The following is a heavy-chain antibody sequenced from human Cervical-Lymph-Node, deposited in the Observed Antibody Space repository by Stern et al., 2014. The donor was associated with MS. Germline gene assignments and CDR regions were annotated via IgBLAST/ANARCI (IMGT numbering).Heavy chain of an antibody. D-gene: IGHD1-26*01. CDR1: GGSISSYY. CDR3: ARVPLVGAYNYYYYYGMDV. V-gene: IGHV4-59*01. J-gene: IGHJ6*02. Sequence: VQLVESGPGLVKPSETLSLTCTVSGGSISSYYWSWIRQPPGKGLEWVGYIYYSGSTNYNPSLKSRVTISVDTSKNQFSLKLSSVTAADTAVYYCARVPLVGAYNYYYYYGMDVWGQGTTVAVSS. CDR2: IYYSGST.